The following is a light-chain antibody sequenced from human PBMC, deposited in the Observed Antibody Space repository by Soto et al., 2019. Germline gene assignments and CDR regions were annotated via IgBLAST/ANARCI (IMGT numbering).Light chain of an antibody. V-gene: IGKV1-5*03. J-gene: IGKJ5*01. CDR1: QTISSW. CDR2: KAS. Sequence: DIQMTQSPSTLSGSVGDRVTITCRASQTISSWLAWYQQKPGKAPKLLIYKASTLKSGVPSRFSGSGSGTDFTLTISSLQPEDVATYYCKKYNSAPFDFGQGTRLEIK. CDR3: KKYNSAPFD.